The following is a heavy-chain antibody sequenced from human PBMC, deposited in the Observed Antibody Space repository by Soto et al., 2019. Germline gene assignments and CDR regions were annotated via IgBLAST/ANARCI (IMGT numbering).Heavy chain of an antibody. CDR3: ARAQDRGYDYVWGSYRSYYFDY. CDR2: IIPIFGTA. CDR1: GGTFSSYA. D-gene: IGHD3-16*02. V-gene: IGHV1-69*13. J-gene: IGHJ4*02. Sequence: SVKVSCKASGGTFSSYAISWVRQAPGQGLEWMGGIIPIFGTANYAQKFQGRVTITADESTSTAYMELSSLRSEDTAVYYCARAQDRGYDYVWGSYRSYYFDYWGQGTLVTVSS.